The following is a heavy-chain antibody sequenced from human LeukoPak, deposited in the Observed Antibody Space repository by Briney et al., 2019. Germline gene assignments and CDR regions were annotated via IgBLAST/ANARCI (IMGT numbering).Heavy chain of an antibody. V-gene: IGHV4-30-4*01. D-gene: IGHD2-2*01. J-gene: IGHJ6*02. CDR1: GGSISSGDYY. Sequence: PSETLSLTCTVSGGSISSGDYYWSWIRQPPGKGLEWIGNIYYSGSTYYNPSLKSRVTISVDTSKNQFSLELSSVTAADMAVYYCARGEEGYCSSTSCGRYGMDVWGQGTTVTVSS. CDR2: IYYSGST. CDR3: ARGEEGYCSSTSCGRYGMDV.